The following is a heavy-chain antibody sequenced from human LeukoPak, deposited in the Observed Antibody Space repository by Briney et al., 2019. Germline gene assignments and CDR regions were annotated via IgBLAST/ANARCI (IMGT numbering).Heavy chain of an antibody. CDR2: IYSGGST. CDR3: ARGARFGELESYYFDY. D-gene: IGHD3-10*01. V-gene: IGHV3-66*01. Sequence: GGSLRLSCAASGFTVSSNYMGWVRQAPGKGLEWVSVIYSGGSTYYADSVKGRFTISRDNSKNTLYLQMNSLRAEDTAVYYCARGARFGELESYYFDYWGQGTLVTVSS. J-gene: IGHJ4*02. CDR1: GFTVSSNY.